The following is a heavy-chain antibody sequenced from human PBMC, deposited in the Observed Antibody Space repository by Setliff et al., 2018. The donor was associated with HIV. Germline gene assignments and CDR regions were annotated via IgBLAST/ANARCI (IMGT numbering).Heavy chain of an antibody. CDR3: VRDRHIVARYFDN. Sequence: LRLSCAASGFTFSTYWMHWVRQPPGKGLVWVSRINSDGTIINYADSVKGRFTISRDNARNTLSLQMNSLGAEDTAMYYCVRDRHIVARYFDNWGQGTLVTVSS. D-gene: IGHD6-6*01. V-gene: IGHV3-74*01. CDR2: INSDGTII. J-gene: IGHJ4*02. CDR1: GFTFSTYW.